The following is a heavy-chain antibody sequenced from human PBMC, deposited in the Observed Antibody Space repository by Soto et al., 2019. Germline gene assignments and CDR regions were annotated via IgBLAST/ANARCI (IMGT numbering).Heavy chain of an antibody. Sequence: PSETLSLTCTVSGGSISSYYWSWIRQPPGKGLEWIGYIYYSGSTNYNPSLKSRVTISVDTSKNQFSLKLSSVTAADTAVYYCARGGRSLLRFVEWPYSMDVWGRGTTVTVS. D-gene: IGHD3-3*01. J-gene: IGHJ6*02. CDR2: IYYSGST. CDR3: ARGGRSLLRFVEWPYSMDV. V-gene: IGHV4-59*01. CDR1: GGSISSYY.